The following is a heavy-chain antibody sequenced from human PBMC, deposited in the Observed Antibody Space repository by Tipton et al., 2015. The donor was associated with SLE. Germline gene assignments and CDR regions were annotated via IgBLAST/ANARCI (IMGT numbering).Heavy chain of an antibody. D-gene: IGHD3-10*01. CDR1: GGSISSYY. J-gene: IGHJ5*02. V-gene: IGHV4-59*08. CDR3: ARHVTYYGSGRVWFDP. Sequence: TLSLTCTVSGGSISSYYWSWIRQPPGKGLEWIGYIYYSGSTNYNPSLKSRVTISVDTSKNQFSLKLGSVTAADTAVYYCARHVTYYGSGRVWFDPWGQGTLVTVSS. CDR2: IYYSGST.